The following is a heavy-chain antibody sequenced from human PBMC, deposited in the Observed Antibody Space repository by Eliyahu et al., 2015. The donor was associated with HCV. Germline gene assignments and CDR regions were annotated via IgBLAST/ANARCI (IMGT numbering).Heavy chain of an antibody. Sequence: QVQLVQSGAEVKKPGASVKVSCKASGYTFTSYGISWVRQAPGQGLEGVWGVDPRIRNTNYAQKLQGRVTMTTDTSTSTAYMELRSLRSDDTAVYYCARGGNDYWGQGTLVTVSS. CDR3: ARGGNDY. CDR1: GYTFTSYG. J-gene: IGHJ4*02. CDR2: VDPRIRNT. V-gene: IGHV1-18*04.